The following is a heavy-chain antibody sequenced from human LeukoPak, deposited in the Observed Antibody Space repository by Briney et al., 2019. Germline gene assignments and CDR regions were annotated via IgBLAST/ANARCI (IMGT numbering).Heavy chain of an antibody. D-gene: IGHD2-15*01. CDR2: INANSGGT. CDR1: GYTFTGYY. CDR3: ARSGVVAAPFDL. J-gene: IGHJ2*01. Sequence: ASGKGSCKASGYTFTGYYMHWLRQAPGQGLEWMGWINANSGGTKYAQKCQGRVTMTRDTSINTAYMELSRLRSDDTAVYYCARSGVVAAPFDLWGRGTVVTVSS. V-gene: IGHV1-2*02.